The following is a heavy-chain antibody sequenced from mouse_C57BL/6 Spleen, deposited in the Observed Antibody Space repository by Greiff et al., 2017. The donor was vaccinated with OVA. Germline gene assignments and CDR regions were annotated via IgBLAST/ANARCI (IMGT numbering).Heavy chain of an antibody. CDR3: ARDYYGMQNYFDY. CDR1: GFTFTDYY. CDR2: VYPYNGGT. J-gene: IGHJ2*01. Sequence: VHVKQSGPVLVKPGPSVKISCKASGFTFTDYYMHWVKQSHGKSLEWIGLVYPYNGGTSYNQKFKGKATLTVDTSSSTAYMELNSLTSEDSAVYYCARDYYGMQNYFDYWGQGTTLTVSS. V-gene: IGHV1-36*01. D-gene: IGHD1-1*01.